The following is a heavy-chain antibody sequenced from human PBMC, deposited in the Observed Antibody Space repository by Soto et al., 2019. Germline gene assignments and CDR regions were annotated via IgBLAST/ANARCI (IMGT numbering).Heavy chain of an antibody. J-gene: IGHJ6*02. Sequence: QVQLVQSRAEVKNRGASVKVSCKASGYSFTRYGIAWARQAPGQGLEWMGWINTYNGNTNYAQNLTGRGTLTTDTSTSTAYMELTSLRSNDTAIYYCAMVDVYVTPSPQDVWGQGTTVIVSS. CDR3: AMVDVYVTPSPQDV. CDR1: GYSFTRYG. CDR2: INTYNGNT. V-gene: IGHV1-18*01. D-gene: IGHD3-16*01.